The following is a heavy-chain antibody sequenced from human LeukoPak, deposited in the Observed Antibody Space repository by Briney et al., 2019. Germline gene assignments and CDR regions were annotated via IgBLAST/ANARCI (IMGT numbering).Heavy chain of an antibody. CDR1: GFIFTNYG. D-gene: IGHD3-3*01. Sequence: PGGSLRLSYAASGFIFTNYGMNWVRQAPGKGLEWVAVIWFDGSKTFYADSVKGRFTISRDTSKNMLYLQMNSLRAEDSAIYYCARGIGHYGFNCDPWGQGTLVTVSS. CDR3: ARGIGHYGFNCDP. V-gene: IGHV3-33*01. J-gene: IGHJ5*02. CDR2: IWFDGSKT.